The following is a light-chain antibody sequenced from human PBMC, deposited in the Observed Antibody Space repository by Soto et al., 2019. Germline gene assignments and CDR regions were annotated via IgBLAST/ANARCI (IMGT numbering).Light chain of an antibody. Sequence: EIVLTQSPGTLSLSPGERATLSCRASQSVSNNYLAWYQQKPGQAPRLLMYGVSSRATGIPDRFSGSGSGTDFTLIISRLEPEDFVVYYCQQYGSSPQTFGQGTKLEI. V-gene: IGKV3-20*01. J-gene: IGKJ2*01. CDR3: QQYGSSPQT. CDR2: GVS. CDR1: QSVSNNY.